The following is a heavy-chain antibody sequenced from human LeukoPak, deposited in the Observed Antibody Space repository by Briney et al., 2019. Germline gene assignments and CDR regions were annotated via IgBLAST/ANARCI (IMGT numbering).Heavy chain of an antibody. D-gene: IGHD4-17*01. CDR2: IKSKTDGGTT. CDR3: TTVHDYGVYNWFDP. Sequence: GGSLRLSCAASGFTFSSYGMHWVRQAPGKGLEWVGRIKSKTDGGTTDYAAPVKGRFTISRDDSKNTLYLQMNSLKTEDTAVYYCTTVHDYGVYNWFDPWGQGTLVTVSS. J-gene: IGHJ5*02. CDR1: GFTFSSYG. V-gene: IGHV3-15*01.